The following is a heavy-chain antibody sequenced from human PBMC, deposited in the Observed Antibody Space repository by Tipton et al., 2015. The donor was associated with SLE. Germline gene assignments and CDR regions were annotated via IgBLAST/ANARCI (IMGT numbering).Heavy chain of an antibody. D-gene: IGHD3-22*01. Sequence: QSGAEVKRPGASVKVSCKASGYTFSSFSITWVRQAPGQGLEWMGWINTYNGLTNYAQTPQGRVTMTTDTSTSTAYMELSSLTSEDTAVYYCATYYYDTSGWGYWGQGTLVTVSS. V-gene: IGHV1-18*01. CDR3: ATYYYDTSGWGY. CDR1: GYTFSSFS. J-gene: IGHJ4*02. CDR2: INTYNGLT.